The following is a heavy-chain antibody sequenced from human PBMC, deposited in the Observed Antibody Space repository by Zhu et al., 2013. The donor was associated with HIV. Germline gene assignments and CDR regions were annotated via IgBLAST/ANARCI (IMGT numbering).Heavy chain of an antibody. CDR2: INPNSGGT. CDR1: GYTFTGYY. CDR3: ARAFGGYSGSSGPIYYYYGMDV. J-gene: IGHJ6*02. V-gene: IGHV1-2*02. Sequence: QVQLVQSGAEVKKPGASVKVSCKASGYTFTGYYMHWVRQAPGQGLEWMGWINPNSGGTNYAQKFQGRVTMTRDTSISTAYMELSRLRSDDTAVYYCARAFGGYSGSSGPIYYYYGMDVWGQGTTVTVSS. D-gene: IGHD1-26*01.